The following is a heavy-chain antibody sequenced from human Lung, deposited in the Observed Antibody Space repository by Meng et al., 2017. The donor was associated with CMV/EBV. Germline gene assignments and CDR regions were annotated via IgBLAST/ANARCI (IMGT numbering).Heavy chain of an antibody. CDR1: GGSISHYC. CDR3: ARGHYGDSSDYFDF. CDR2: IYYNRGT. Sequence: SETLSLXCTVSGGSISHYCWNWIRQPPGKGLEWIGYIYYNRGTNYNPSLKGRVTISLETSKNQFSLKLSSVTAADTAVYYCARGHYGDSSDYFDFWGQGTPVTVS. J-gene: IGHJ4*02. D-gene: IGHD4/OR15-4a*01. V-gene: IGHV4-59*01.